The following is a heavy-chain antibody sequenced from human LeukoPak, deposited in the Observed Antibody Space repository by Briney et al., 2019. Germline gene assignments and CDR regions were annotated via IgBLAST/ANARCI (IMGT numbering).Heavy chain of an antibody. CDR3: ARDGRFPPEVLQRYFDY. V-gene: IGHV4-39*02. Sequence: LSETLSLTCTVSGGSISSSNYYWGWIRQPPGKGLEWIGTIYYSGSTYYNPSLKSRVTISIDTSKKQFSLKLSSVTAADTAVFYCARDGRFPPEVLQRYFDYWGQGTLVTVSS. J-gene: IGHJ4*02. D-gene: IGHD1-26*01. CDR1: GGSISSSNYY. CDR2: IYYSGST.